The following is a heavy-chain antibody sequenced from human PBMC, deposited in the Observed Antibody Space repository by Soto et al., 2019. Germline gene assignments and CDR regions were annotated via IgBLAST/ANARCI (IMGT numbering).Heavy chain of an antibody. CDR1: RFTFSGFA. D-gene: IGHD4-17*01. CDR2: IGGSGSDT. CDR3: SKDAVPNSGKWDWFDS. V-gene: IGHV3-23*01. Sequence: DVQLLESGGGLVQPGGSLTLSCAASRFTFSGFAMSWVRQAPGKGLEWVSSIGGSGSDTYYADSVKGRFTISRDNCKDTLYLVMDSLGGEDTGVYYCSKDAVPNSGKWDWFDSWGHGTLVIVSS. J-gene: IGHJ5*01.